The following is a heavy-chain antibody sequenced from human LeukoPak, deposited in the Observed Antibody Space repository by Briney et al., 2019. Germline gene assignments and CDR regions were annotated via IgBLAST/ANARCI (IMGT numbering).Heavy chain of an antibody. CDR1: GFTFSSYA. Sequence: PGGSLRLSCAASGFTFSSYAMSWVRQAPGKGLEWVSAISGSGGSTYYADSVKGRFTISRDNSKNTLYLQMNSLRAEDTAVYHCAKDLRTGLVVIGFDYWGQGTLVTVSS. V-gene: IGHV3-23*01. CDR3: AKDLRTGLVVIGFDY. J-gene: IGHJ4*02. CDR2: ISGSGGST. D-gene: IGHD3-22*01.